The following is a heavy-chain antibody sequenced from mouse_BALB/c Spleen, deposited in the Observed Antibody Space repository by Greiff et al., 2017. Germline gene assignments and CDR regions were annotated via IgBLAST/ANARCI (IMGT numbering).Heavy chain of an antibody. CDR2: IDPENGNT. CDR1: GFNIKDYY. V-gene: IGHV14-1*02. CDR3: AIDTLYYYAMDY. Sequence: EVQLQESGAELVRPGALVKLSCKASGFNIKDYYMHWVKQRPEQGLEWIGWIDPENGNTIYDPKFHGKASITADTSSNTAYLQLSSLTSEDTAVYYCAIDTLYYYAMDYWGQGTSVTVSS. J-gene: IGHJ4*01.